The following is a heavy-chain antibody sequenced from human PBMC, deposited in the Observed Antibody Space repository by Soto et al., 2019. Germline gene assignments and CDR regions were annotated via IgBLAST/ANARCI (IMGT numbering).Heavy chain of an antibody. J-gene: IGHJ4*02. CDR1: GGTFSSYA. Sequence: ASVKVSCKASGGTFSSYAISWVRQAPGQGLEWMGGIIPIFGTANYAQKFQGRVTITADESTSTAYMELSSLRSEDTAVYYCARNGEYNYYGSGSYYNYRYFDYWGQGTLVTVSS. V-gene: IGHV1-69*13. CDR3: ARNGEYNYYGSGSYYNYRYFDY. D-gene: IGHD3-10*01. CDR2: IIPIFGTA.